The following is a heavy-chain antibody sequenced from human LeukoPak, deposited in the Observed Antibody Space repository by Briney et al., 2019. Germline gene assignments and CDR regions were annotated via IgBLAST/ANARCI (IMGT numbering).Heavy chain of an antibody. V-gene: IGHV4-39*01. CDR1: GDSIRNSNHY. CDR3: MRHEEEDGHNAKPCDS. J-gene: IGHJ4*02. D-gene: IGHD5-24*01. CDR2: IYYNRNA. Sequence: SETLSLTCSVSGDSIRNSNHYWGWVRQPPGKGLEWLGTIYYNRNAYYSPSLWGRITIYVDTSKNEFSLSLTSVTTADTAVYFCMRHEEEDGHNAKPCDSWGQGILLTVSP.